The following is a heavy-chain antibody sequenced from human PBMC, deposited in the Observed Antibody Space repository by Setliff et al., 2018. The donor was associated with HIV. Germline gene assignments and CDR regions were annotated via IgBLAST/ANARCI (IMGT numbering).Heavy chain of an antibody. D-gene: IGHD4-17*01. CDR1: GGSISSDNW. J-gene: IGHJ3*01. CDR2: IFDSENN. Sequence: SETLSLTCAVSGGSISSDNWWTWVRQPPGKGLEWIGNIFDSENNNYNPSLKSRVSMSVDTSKNQFSLRLTSVTAADTAVYYCARQITSVTPEMLVVNDAFDVWGQGKMVTVSS. CDR3: ARQITSVTPEMLVVNDAFDV. V-gene: IGHV4-4*02.